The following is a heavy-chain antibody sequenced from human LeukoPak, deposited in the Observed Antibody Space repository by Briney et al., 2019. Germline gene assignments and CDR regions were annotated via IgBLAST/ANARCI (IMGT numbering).Heavy chain of an antibody. CDR1: GYTFTSYY. D-gene: IGHD6-19*01. J-gene: IGHJ4*02. CDR2: INPSGGST. CDR3: ASAATRRGQWLLFDY. Sequence: SVKVSCKASGYTFTSYYMHWVRQAPGQGLEWMGIINPSGGSTSYAQKFQGRVTMTRDTSTSTVYMELSSLRSEDTAVYYCASAATRRGQWLLFDYWGQGTLVTVSS. V-gene: IGHV1-46*01.